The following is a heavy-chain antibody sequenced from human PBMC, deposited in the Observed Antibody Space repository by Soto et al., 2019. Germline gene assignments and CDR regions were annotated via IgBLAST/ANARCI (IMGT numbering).Heavy chain of an antibody. Sequence: SETLSLTCTVSGGSISSGGYYWSWIRQHPGKGLEWIGYIYYSGSTYYNPSLKSRVTISVDTSKNQFSLKLSSVTAADTAVYYCARGKTWFGHDDAFDIWGQGTMVTV. CDR1: GGSISSGGYY. D-gene: IGHD3-10*01. J-gene: IGHJ3*02. CDR3: ARGKTWFGHDDAFDI. CDR2: IYYSGST. V-gene: IGHV4-31*03.